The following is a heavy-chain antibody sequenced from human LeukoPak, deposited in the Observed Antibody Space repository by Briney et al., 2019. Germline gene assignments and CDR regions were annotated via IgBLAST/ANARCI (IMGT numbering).Heavy chain of an antibody. CDR2: IKQDGSES. Sequence: PGGSLRLSCAASGFAFRSYWMSWVRQAPGKGLEWVANIKQDGSESDYVDSVKGRFTISRDNAKNSLYLQMNSLRAEDTAVYYCARAVGYYDVSGQHYFDYWAREPWSPSP. CDR1: GFAFRSYW. D-gene: IGHD3-22*01. J-gene: IGHJ4*02. V-gene: IGHV3-7*01. CDR3: ARAVGYYDVSGQHYFDY.